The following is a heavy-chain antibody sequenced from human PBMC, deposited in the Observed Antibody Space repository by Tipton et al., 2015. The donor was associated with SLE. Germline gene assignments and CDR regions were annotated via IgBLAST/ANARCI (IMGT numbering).Heavy chain of an antibody. CDR1: GGSVSSSSKY. D-gene: IGHD5-18*01. Sequence: TLSLTCTVSGGSVSSSSKYWAWIRQPPGKGLEWIGSIYYTGTTTYYNSFLKSRVTMSVDTSKNQFSLGLTSVIAADTAVYYCARLHGYSYGLNWFDPWGQGTLISVSS. CDR3: ARLHGYSYGLNWFDP. CDR2: IYYTGTTT. J-gene: IGHJ5*02. V-gene: IGHV4-39*07.